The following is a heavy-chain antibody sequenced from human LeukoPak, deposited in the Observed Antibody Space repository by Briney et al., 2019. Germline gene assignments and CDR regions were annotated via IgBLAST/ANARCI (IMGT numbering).Heavy chain of an antibody. J-gene: IGHJ6*02. D-gene: IGHD3-3*02. CDR3: ARDAFTLDYGMDV. CDR2: ISSYSSYI. V-gene: IGHV3-21*01. Sequence: GGSLRLSCVASGFTFSTYSMNWVRQAPGKGLEWVSSISSYSSYIYYAVKGRFTISRDNAKNSLYLQMNSLRAEDTAVYYCARDAFTLDYGMDVWGQGTTVTVSS. CDR1: GFTFSTYS.